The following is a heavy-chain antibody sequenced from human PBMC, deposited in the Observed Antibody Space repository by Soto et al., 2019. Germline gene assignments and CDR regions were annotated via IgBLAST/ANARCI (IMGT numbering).Heavy chain of an antibody. Sequence: GGSLRLSCAASGFTFSSCAMHWVRQAPGKGLEWVAVISYDGSNKYYADSVKGRFAISRDNSKNTLYLQMNSLRAEDTAVYYCARDAYYYDSSGYYGMDVWGQGTTVTVSS. D-gene: IGHD3-22*01. CDR1: GFTFSSCA. CDR3: ARDAYYYDSSGYYGMDV. J-gene: IGHJ6*02. CDR2: ISYDGSNK. V-gene: IGHV3-30*09.